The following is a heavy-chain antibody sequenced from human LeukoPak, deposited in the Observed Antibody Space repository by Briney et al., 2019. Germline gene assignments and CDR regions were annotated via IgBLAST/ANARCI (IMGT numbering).Heavy chain of an antibody. J-gene: IGHJ5*02. D-gene: IGHD1-26*01. CDR3: ARAYSSSSKTGFDP. Sequence: SETLSLTCTVSGGSISSYYWSWIRQPPGKGLEWIGTIYYSGSTYYNPSLKSRVTISVDTSKNQFSLKLRSVTAADTAVYYCARAYSSSSKTGFDPWGQGTLVTVSS. CDR1: GGSISSYY. V-gene: IGHV4-59*12. CDR2: IYYSGST.